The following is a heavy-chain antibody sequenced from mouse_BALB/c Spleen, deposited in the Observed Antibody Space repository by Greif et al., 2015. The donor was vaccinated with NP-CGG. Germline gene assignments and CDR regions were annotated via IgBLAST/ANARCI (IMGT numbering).Heavy chain of an antibody. Sequence: DLVKPGASVKLSCKASGYTFTSYWINWIKQRPGQGLEWIGRIAPGSGSTYYNEMFKGKATLTVDTSPSTAYIQLSSLSSEDSAVYFCARNYGKDYFDYWGQGTTLTVSS. D-gene: IGHD2-1*01. CDR3: ARNYGKDYFDY. V-gene: IGHV1S41*01. J-gene: IGHJ2*01. CDR1: GYTFTSYW. CDR2: IAPGSGST.